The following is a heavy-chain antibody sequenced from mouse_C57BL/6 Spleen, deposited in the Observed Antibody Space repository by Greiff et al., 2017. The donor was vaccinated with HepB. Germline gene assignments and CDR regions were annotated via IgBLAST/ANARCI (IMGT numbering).Heavy chain of an antibody. CDR1: GYSITSGYD. V-gene: IGHV3-1*01. Sequence: EVQRVESGPGMVKPSQSLSLTCTVTGYSITSGYDWHWIRHFPGNKLEWMGYISYSGSTNYNPSLKSRISITHDTSKNHFFLKLNSVTTEDTATYYCARGHGAWFAYWGQGTLVTVSA. D-gene: IGHD1-1*01. CDR3: ARGHGAWFAY. J-gene: IGHJ3*01. CDR2: ISYSGST.